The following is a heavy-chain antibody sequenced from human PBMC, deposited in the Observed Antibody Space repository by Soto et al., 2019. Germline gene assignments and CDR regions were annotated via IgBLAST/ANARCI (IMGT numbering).Heavy chain of an antibody. Sequence: QVQLQQWGAGLLKPSETLSLTCAVYGGSFSGYYCNWIRHPPGAGLEWIGEINHRGSTNYNPSLKSRVPLPVDTSKTQFSLKLSSVTAADTAVYFCARGWGRIFAYWGQGTLVTVSS. J-gene: IGHJ4*02. CDR2: INHRGST. D-gene: IGHD7-27*01. V-gene: IGHV4-34*01. CDR1: GGSFSGYY. CDR3: ARGWGRIFAY.